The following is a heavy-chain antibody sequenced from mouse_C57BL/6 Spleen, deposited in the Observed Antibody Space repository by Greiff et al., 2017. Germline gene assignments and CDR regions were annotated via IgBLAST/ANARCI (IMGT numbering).Heavy chain of an antibody. Sequence: KLMESGGGLVKPGGSLKLSCAASGFTFSSYTMSWVRQTPEKRLEWVATISGGGGNTYYPDSVKGRFTISRDNAKNTLYLQMSSLRSEDTALYYCARRWDGNYWYFDVWGTGTTVTVSS. CDR3: ARRWDGNYWYFDV. J-gene: IGHJ1*03. D-gene: IGHD2-1*01. V-gene: IGHV5-9*01. CDR1: GFTFSSYT. CDR2: ISGGGGNT.